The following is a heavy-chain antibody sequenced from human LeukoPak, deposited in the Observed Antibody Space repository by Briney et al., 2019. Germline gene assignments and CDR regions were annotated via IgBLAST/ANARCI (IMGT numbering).Heavy chain of an antibody. CDR3: ARDRDWGCSYCSY. CDR1: GFSFSSYG. CDR2: IWFDGSNK. D-gene: IGHD7-27*01. J-gene: IGHJ4*02. V-gene: IGHV3-33*01. Sequence: GRSLRLSCAASGFSFSSYGMHWVRQAPGKGLEWVEVIWFDGSNKYYADSVKGRFTISRDNSKNTLYLQMNSLRAEDTAVYYCARDRDWGCSYCSYWGQGTLVTVSS.